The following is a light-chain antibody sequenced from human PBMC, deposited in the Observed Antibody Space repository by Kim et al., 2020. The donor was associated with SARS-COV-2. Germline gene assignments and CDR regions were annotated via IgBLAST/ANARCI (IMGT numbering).Light chain of an antibody. CDR3: QQYSKWRT. CDR2: DAS. J-gene: IGKJ1*01. CDR1: QSVSNN. V-gene: IGKV3-15*01. Sequence: EIVMTQSPAILSVSPGERATLSCRASQSVSNNLAWYQQKPGQAPRLLMYDASTRATGIPARFSGSGSGTEFTLTISSLQSEDFAVYYCQQYSKWRTFGQGTKVDI.